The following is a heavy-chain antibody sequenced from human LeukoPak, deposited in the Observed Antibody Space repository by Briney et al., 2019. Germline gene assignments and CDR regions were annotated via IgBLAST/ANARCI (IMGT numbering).Heavy chain of an antibody. CDR3: AGTNRLDY. CDR1: GFTFGNYW. Sequence: GGSLRLSCAASGFTFGNYWMHWVRQAPGKGPVWVSRINSDGSSTSYADSVQGRFTISRDNAKNTLFLQMNSLRVEYAAVCYCAGTNRLDYWGQGTLVTVSS. CDR2: INSDGSST. J-gene: IGHJ4*02. D-gene: IGHD2/OR15-2a*01. V-gene: IGHV3-74*01.